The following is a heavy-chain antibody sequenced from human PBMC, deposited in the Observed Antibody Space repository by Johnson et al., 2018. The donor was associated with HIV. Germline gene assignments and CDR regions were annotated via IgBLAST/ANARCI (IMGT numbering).Heavy chain of an antibody. CDR3: TTGSSGSNAFDI. J-gene: IGHJ3*02. Sequence: VQLVESGGGLVKPGGSLRVSCAASGFIFTNAWMRWVRQAPGKGLEWVSVIYSGCSTYYADYVKGRFTISRDDSKNTLYLQMNRLKTEDTAVYYCTTGSSGSNAFDIWGQGTMVTVSS. V-gene: IGHV3-15*06. D-gene: IGHD3-22*01. CDR2: IYSGCST. CDR1: GFIFTNAW.